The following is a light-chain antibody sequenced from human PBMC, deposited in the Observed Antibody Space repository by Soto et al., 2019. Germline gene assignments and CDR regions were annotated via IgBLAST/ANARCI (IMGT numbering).Light chain of an antibody. CDR1: QSVSSSY. J-gene: IGKJ2*01. CDR2: GAS. Sequence: EIVLTQSPGTLSLSPGQIATLSCRASQSVSSSYLAWYQQKPGQAPRLLLYGASSRATGIPDRFSDSGSRTDVPLTISRQEPEDFAVYYCQQYGSSPSTFDQGTKLEIK. V-gene: IGKV3-20*01. CDR3: QQYGSSPST.